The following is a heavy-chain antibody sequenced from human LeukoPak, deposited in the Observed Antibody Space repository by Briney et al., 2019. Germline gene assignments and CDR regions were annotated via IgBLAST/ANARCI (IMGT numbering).Heavy chain of an antibody. Sequence: SESLSLTCTVSGGSISSYYWSWIRQPPGKGLEWIGYIYYSGSTNYNPSLKSRVTISVDTSKNQFSLKLSSVTAADTAVYYCARHSTTWTPFDYWGQGTLVTVSS. CDR3: ARHSTTWTPFDY. CDR2: IYYSGST. D-gene: IGHD2/OR15-2a*01. J-gene: IGHJ4*02. CDR1: GGSISSYY. V-gene: IGHV4-59*08.